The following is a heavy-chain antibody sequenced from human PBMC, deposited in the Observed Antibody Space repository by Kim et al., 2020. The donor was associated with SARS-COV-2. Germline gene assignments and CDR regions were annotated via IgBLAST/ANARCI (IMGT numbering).Heavy chain of an antibody. CDR3: ARAYCGGDCYHSYYYGMDV. D-gene: IGHD2-21*02. CDR1: GGTFSSYA. J-gene: IGHJ6*02. Sequence: SVKVSCKASGGTFSSYAISWVRQAPGQGLEWMGGIIPIFGTANYAQKFQGRVTITADESTSTAYMELSSLRSEDTAVYYCARAYCGGDCYHSYYYGMDVWGQGTTVTVSS. CDR2: IIPIFGTA. V-gene: IGHV1-69*13.